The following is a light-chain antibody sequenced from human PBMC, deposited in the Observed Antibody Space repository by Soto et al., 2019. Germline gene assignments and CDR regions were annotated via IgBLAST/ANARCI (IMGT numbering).Light chain of an antibody. CDR2: EVS. CDR3: SSYTSSSTYV. Sequence: SVLTQPASVSGSPGQSITISCTGTNSDVGYDYVSWYQQHPGKAPKLIIYEVSNRPSGVSNRFSGSKSGNTASLTISGLQAEDDADYYCSSYTSSSTYVFGTGTKVTVL. J-gene: IGLJ1*01. CDR1: NSDVGYDY. V-gene: IGLV2-14*01.